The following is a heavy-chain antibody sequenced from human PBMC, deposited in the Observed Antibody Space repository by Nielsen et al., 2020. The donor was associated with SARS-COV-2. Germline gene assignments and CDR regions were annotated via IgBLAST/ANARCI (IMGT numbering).Heavy chain of an antibody. CDR2: IYSGGSST. V-gene: IGHV3-23*03. J-gene: IGHJ6*02. CDR1: GFTFSSYA. D-gene: IGHD6-19*01. CDR3: AKDGVPYSSGWYDYYYYGMDV. Sequence: GESLKISCAASGFTFSSYAMSWVRQAPGKGLEWVSVIYSGGSSTYYADSVKGRFTISRDNSKNTLYLQMNSLRAEDTAVYYCAKDGVPYSSGWYDYYYYGMDVWGQGTTATVSS.